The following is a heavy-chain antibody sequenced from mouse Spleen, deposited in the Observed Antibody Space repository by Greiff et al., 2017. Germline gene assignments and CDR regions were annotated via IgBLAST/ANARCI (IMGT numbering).Heavy chain of an antibody. CDR2: ISYDGSN. V-gene: IGHV3-6*01. CDR1: GYSITSGYY. Sequence: EVQLQQSGPGLVKPSQSLSLTCSVTGYSITSGYYWNWIRQFPGNKLEWMGYISYDGSNNYNPSLKNRISITRDTSKNQFFLKLNSVTTEDTATYYCARDSGDYDEWFAYWGQGTLVTVSA. J-gene: IGHJ3*01. D-gene: IGHD2-4*01. CDR3: ARDSGDYDEWFAY.